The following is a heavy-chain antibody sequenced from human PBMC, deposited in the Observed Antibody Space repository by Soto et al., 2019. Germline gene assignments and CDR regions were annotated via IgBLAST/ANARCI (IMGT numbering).Heavy chain of an antibody. Sequence: SETLSLTCTVAGGSISSRGYYWSWIRQHPGKGLEWIGYIYYSGNTYYSPSLKSRVTISVDTSKNQFSLKLSSVTAADTAIYYCATVADRGGILGGQGTLVTVSS. J-gene: IGHJ4*02. CDR3: ATVADRGGIL. D-gene: IGHD3-16*01. CDR1: GGSISSRGYY. CDR2: IYYSGNT. V-gene: IGHV4-31*03.